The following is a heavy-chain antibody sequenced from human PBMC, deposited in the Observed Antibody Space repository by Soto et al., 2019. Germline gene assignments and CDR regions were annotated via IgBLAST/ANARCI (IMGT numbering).Heavy chain of an antibody. CDR1: GFTFSSYA. J-gene: IGHJ4*02. V-gene: IGHV3-23*01. CDR2: ISGSGGST. D-gene: IGHD6-19*01. CDR3: VEVSYISGWFYFDY. Sequence: EVQLLESGGGLVQPGGSLRLSCAASGFTFSSYAMSWVRQAPGKGLEWVSAISGSGGSTYYADSMKGRFTIARDNSKNTLNLQMNSMIAEDTAVYYCVEVSYISGWFYFDYWGQGTMVTVSS.